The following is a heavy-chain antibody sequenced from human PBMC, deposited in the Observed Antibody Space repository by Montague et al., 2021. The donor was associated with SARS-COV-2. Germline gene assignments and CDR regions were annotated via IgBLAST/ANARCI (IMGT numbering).Heavy chain of an antibody. D-gene: IGHD5-24*01. Sequence: SLRLSCAASASMFDNYGMSWVRQAPGKGLEWVSGVNWNGGSTGYGGSVKGRFTISRDNTMKSVSLQMNSLRADDTALYYCARGYNYGPFDLWGQGILVTVSS. V-gene: IGHV3-20*04. CDR3: ARGYNYGPFDL. CDR1: ASMFDNYG. J-gene: IGHJ4*02. CDR2: VNWNGGST.